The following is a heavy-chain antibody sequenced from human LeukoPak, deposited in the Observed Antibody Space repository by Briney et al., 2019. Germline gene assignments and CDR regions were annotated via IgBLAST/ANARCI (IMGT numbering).Heavy chain of an antibody. J-gene: IGHJ4*01. CDR3: ARHRDYYDT. D-gene: IGHD3-22*01. Sequence: SETLSLTCTVSGSSINNNFWTWTRQPPGKGLEWIGYIYSSGSANYNPSLKSRVIISGDTSKNQISLNLTSVTAADTAVYFCARHRDYYDTWGHGTLVTVSS. V-gene: IGHV4-59*08. CDR2: IYSSGSA. CDR1: GSSINNNF.